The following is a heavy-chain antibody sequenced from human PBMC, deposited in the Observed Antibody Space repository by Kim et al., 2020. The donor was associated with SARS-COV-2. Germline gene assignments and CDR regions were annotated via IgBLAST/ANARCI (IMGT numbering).Heavy chain of an antibody. V-gene: IGHV4-34*01. J-gene: IGHJ2*01. CDR1: GGSFSGYY. Sequence: SETLSLTFAVYGGSFSGYYWSWIRQPPGKGLEWIGEINHSGSTNYNPSLKSRVTISVDTSKNQFSLKLSSVTAADTAVYYCARGPDYGHYVVDLWGRGTLVTVSS. D-gene: IGHD4-17*01. CDR2: INHSGST. CDR3: ARGPDYGHYVVDL.